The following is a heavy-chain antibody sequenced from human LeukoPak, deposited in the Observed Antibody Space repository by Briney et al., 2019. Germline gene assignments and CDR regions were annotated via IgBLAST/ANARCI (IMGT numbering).Heavy chain of an antibody. CDR1: GGSISSYY. J-gene: IGHJ4*02. CDR3: ARGAPYYDILTGYFPKYYFDY. D-gene: IGHD3-9*01. CDR2: IYYSGST. V-gene: IGHV4-59*01. Sequence: SETLSLTCTVSGGSISSYYWSWIRQPPGKGLEWIGYIYYSGSTNYNPSLKSRVTISVDTSKNQFSLKLSSVTAADTAVYYCARGAPYYDILTGYFPKYYFDYWGQGTLVTVPS.